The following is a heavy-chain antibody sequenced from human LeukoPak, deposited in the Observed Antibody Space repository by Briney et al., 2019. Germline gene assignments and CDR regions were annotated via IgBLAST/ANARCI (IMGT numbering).Heavy chain of an antibody. J-gene: IGHJ3*02. CDR1: GGSISSSSYY. Sequence: SETLSLTCTVSGGSISSSSYYWGWIRQPPGKGLEWIGSIYYSGSTYYNPSLKSRVTISVDTSKNQFSLKLSSVTAADTAVYYCARQLGYLYYDFWSGYPDDAFDIWGQGTMVTVSS. V-gene: IGHV4-39*01. D-gene: IGHD3-3*01. CDR3: ARQLGYLYYDFWSGYPDDAFDI. CDR2: IYYSGST.